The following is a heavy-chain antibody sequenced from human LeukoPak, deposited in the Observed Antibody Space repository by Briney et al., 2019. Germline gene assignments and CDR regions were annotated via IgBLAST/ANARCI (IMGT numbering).Heavy chain of an antibody. CDR3: ARGGSSSWSPSDS. CDR1: GFTFSTYA. D-gene: IGHD6-13*01. CDR2: ISYDGVNT. Sequence: GRSLRLSCAASGFTFSTYAIHWVRQAPGEGLEWVAVISYDGVNTFYADSVKGRFAVSRDNSKKTVYLQMNSLRGEDTAVYYCARGGSSSWSPSDSWGQGTLVTVSS. V-gene: IGHV3-30*09. J-gene: IGHJ4*02.